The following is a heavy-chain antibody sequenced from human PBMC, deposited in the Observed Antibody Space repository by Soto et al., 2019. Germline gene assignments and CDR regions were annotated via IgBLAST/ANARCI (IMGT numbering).Heavy chain of an antibody. V-gene: IGHV3-33*01. CDR3: AREMADYYGSGDAFDI. Sequence: QVQLVESGGGVVQPGRSLRLSCAASGFTFSSYGMHWVRQAPGKGLEWVAVIWDDGSKKNYADSVKGRFTISRDNSKNTLYLQMNSLRAEDTAVYYCAREMADYYGSGDAFDIWGQGTMVTVSS. J-gene: IGHJ3*02. CDR2: IWDDGSKK. D-gene: IGHD3-10*01. CDR1: GFTFSSYG.